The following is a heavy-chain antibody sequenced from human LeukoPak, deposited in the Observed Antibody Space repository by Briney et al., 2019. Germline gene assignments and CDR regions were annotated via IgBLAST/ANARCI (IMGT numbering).Heavy chain of an antibody. CDR3: ARDFSNDSSGYYYFGAFDI. V-gene: IGHV3-48*03. CDR2: ISSSGSTI. D-gene: IGHD3-22*01. CDR1: GFTFSSYE. J-gene: IGHJ3*02. Sequence: GGSLRLSCAASGFTFSSYEMNWVRQAPGKGLEWVSYISSSGSTIYYADSVKGRFTISRDNAKNSLYLQMNSLRAEDTAVYYCARDFSNDSSGYYYFGAFDIWGQGTMVTVSS.